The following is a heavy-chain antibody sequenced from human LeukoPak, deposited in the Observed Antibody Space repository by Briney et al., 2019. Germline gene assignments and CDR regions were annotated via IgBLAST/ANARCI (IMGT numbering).Heavy chain of an antibody. J-gene: IGHJ4*02. CDR2: INHSGST. CDR1: GGSFSGYY. Sequence: SETLSLTCAVYGGSFSGYYWSWIRQPPGKGLEWIGEINHSGSTNYNPSLKSRVTISVDTSKNQFSLKLSSVTAADTAVYYCARGGYDYVWGSYRPLYFDYWGQGTLVTVSS. V-gene: IGHV4-34*01. D-gene: IGHD3-16*01. CDR3: ARGGYDYVWGSYRPLYFDY.